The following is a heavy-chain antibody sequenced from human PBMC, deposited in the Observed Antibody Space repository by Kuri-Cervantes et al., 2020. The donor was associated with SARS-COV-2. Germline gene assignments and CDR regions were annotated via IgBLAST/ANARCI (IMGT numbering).Heavy chain of an antibody. Sequence: GSLRLSCKASGYTFTSYYMHWVRQAPGQGLEWMGIIDPSGGSTSYAQKFQGRVTMTRDTSTSTVYMELSSLRSEDTAVYYCARDEDSSGSDYWGQGTLVTVSS. CDR2: IDPSGGST. D-gene: IGHD6-19*01. CDR3: ARDEDSSGSDY. CDR1: GYTFTSYY. V-gene: IGHV1-46*01. J-gene: IGHJ4*02.